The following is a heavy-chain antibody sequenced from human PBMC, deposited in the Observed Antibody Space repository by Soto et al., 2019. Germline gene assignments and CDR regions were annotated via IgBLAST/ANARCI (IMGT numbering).Heavy chain of an antibody. D-gene: IGHD1-1*01. CDR3: ARRISHNPSDHYYRMAV. V-gene: IGHV5-10-1*01. J-gene: IGHJ6*02. CDR2: FDPGAPYT. Sequence: GEALKISCKGSGYSFTSYWISWLSQMPGKGLEGMGEFDPGAPYTNYSPSFQGHVTISADKSISTAYLQWSSLKASDTAMYYCARRISHNPSDHYYRMAVCGQRTTVHVSS. CDR1: GYSFTSYW.